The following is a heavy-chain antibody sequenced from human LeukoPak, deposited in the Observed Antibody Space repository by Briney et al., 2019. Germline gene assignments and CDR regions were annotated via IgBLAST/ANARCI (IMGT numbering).Heavy chain of an antibody. Sequence: PSETLSLTCTVSGGSITSSGYYWSWIRQHPGEGLEWIGYIYYSGSTYHNPSLKSRVTISIDKSWNQFSLKLSSVTAADTAVYYCAREGSYYKNFDYWGQGTLVTVSS. CDR1: GGSITSSGYY. V-gene: IGHV4-31*03. CDR3: AREGSYYKNFDY. CDR2: IYYSGST. J-gene: IGHJ4*02. D-gene: IGHD1-26*01.